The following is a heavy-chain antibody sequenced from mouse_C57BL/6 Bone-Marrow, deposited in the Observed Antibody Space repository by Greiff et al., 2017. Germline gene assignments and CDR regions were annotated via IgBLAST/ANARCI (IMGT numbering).Heavy chain of an antibody. Sequence: VQLQQSGAELVRPGASVKLSCTASGFNIKDDYMHWVKQRPEQGLEWIGWIDPENGDTEYASKFQGKATITAEPSSNTAYLQLSSLTSEDTAVYYCTGSQAWFAYWGQGTLVTVSA. J-gene: IGHJ3*01. D-gene: IGHD1-1*01. CDR1: GFNIKDDY. CDR3: TGSQAWFAY. V-gene: IGHV14-4*01. CDR2: IDPENGDT.